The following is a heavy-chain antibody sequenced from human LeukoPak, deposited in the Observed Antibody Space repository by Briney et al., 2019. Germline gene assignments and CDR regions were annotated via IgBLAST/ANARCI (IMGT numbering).Heavy chain of an antibody. CDR1: GYSISSTYY. V-gene: IGHV4-38-2*02. D-gene: IGHD1-1*01. CDR3: ARVNAPVATFDY. Sequence: SETLSLTCTVSGYSISSTYYGAWIRQPPGKGLEWIATISHSGSTYYTPSLKSRLTISLDTSKNHFSLRLSSVTAADTAVYYCARVNAPVATFDYWGLGILITVSS. CDR2: ISHSGST. J-gene: IGHJ4*02.